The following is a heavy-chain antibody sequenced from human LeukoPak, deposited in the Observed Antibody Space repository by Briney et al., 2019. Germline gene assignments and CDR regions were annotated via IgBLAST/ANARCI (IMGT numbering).Heavy chain of an antibody. J-gene: IGHJ4*02. Sequence: PGGSLRLSCAASGFTFSSYWMHWVRQAPGEGLVWVSRINSDGSSTSYADSVKGRFTISRDNAKNTLYLQMNSLRAEDTAVYYCARDQGFDYWGQGTLVTVSS. CDR1: GFTFSSYW. V-gene: IGHV3-74*01. CDR3: ARDQGFDY. CDR2: INSDGSST.